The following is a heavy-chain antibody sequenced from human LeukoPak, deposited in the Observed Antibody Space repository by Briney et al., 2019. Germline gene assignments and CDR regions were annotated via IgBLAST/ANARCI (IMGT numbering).Heavy chain of an antibody. D-gene: IGHD5-18*01. CDR2: IKSKTDGGTT. V-gene: IGHV3-15*01. Sequence: GGSLRLSCAASGFTFSSYWMSWVRQAPGKGLEWVGRIKSKTDGGTTDYAAPVKGRFTISRDDSKNTLYLQMNSLKTEDTAVYYCTTRRDTAMVTGYYFDYWGQGTLVTVSS. J-gene: IGHJ4*02. CDR3: TTRRDTAMVTGYYFDY. CDR1: GFTFSSYW.